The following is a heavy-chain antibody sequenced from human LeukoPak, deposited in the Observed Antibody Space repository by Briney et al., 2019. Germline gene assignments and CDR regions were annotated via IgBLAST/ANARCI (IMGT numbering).Heavy chain of an antibody. Sequence: GASVKVSCKASGYTFTSYGISWVRQAPGQGLEWMGRINPNSGGTNYAQKFQGRVTMTRDTSISTAYMELSRLRSDDTAVYYCARGYDILTGYFDAFDIWGQGTMVTVSS. V-gene: IGHV1-2*06. D-gene: IGHD3-9*01. CDR1: GYTFTSYG. CDR2: INPNSGGT. J-gene: IGHJ3*02. CDR3: ARGYDILTGYFDAFDI.